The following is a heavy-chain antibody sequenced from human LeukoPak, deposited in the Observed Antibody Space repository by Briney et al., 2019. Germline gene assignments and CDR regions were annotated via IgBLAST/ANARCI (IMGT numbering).Heavy chain of an antibody. CDR2: INPSGGST. J-gene: IGHJ3*02. Sequence: ASVKVSCKASGYTFTSYYMHWVRQAPGQGLEWMGIINPSGGSTSYAQKFQGRVTMTWDMSTSTVYMELSSLRSEDTAVYYCARTLLSAFDIWGQGTMITVSS. CDR3: ARTLLSAFDI. V-gene: IGHV1-46*01. CDR1: GYTFTSYY.